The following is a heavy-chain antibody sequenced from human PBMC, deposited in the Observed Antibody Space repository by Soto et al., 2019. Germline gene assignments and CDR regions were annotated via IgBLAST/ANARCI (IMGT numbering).Heavy chain of an antibody. D-gene: IGHD6-19*01. Sequence: GGSLRLSCAASGFTFDDYAMHWVRQAPGKGLEWVSGISWNSGSIGYADSVKGRFTISRDNAKNSLYLQMNSLRAEDTALYYCAKVPTRSIAVAGNSQAFQHWGQGTLVTVSS. CDR2: ISWNSGSI. CDR1: GFTFDDYA. CDR3: AKVPTRSIAVAGNSQAFQH. V-gene: IGHV3-9*01. J-gene: IGHJ1*01.